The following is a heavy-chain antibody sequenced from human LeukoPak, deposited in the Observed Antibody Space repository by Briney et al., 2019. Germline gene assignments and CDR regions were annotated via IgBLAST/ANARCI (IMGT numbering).Heavy chain of an antibody. CDR1: GGSFSGYY. V-gene: IGHV4-34*01. J-gene: IGHJ2*01. D-gene: IGHD2-2*01. CDR2: INHSGNT. CDR3: AREGLTSSGYFDF. Sequence: PSETLSLTCAVYGGSFSGYYWSWLRQPPGKGLEWIVEINHSGNTNYNPSLKSRVTISVDTSKNQFSLRLSSLTAADTAVYYCAREGLTSSGYFDFWGRGTLVTVSS.